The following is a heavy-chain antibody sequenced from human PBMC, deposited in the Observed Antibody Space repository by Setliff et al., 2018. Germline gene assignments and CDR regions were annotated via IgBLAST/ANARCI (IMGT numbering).Heavy chain of an antibody. Sequence: SLKISCEASGYSFPSYWIGWVRQMPGKGLEWMGSVYPGDSETRYSPSFQGQVTISADKSIGTAYLQWSSLKASDTAIYHCGRSPGLAEGGSWFAPWGQGTLVTVS. CDR1: GYSFPSYW. J-gene: IGHJ5*02. CDR2: VYPGDSET. D-gene: IGHD6-13*01. V-gene: IGHV5-51*01. CDR3: GRSPGLAEGGSWFAP.